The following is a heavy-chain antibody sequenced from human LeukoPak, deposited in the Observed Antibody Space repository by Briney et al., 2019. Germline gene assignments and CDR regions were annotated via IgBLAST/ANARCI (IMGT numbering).Heavy chain of an antibody. CDR2: IKQDGSEQ. CDR1: RFTFSSYW. CDR3: AKATLAAAGGLDC. Sequence: PGGSLRLSYAASRFTFSSYWMTWVRQAPGKGLEWVANIKQDGSEQYYAGSVKGRFTISRDNSKNTLHLQMNSLRADDTAVYYCAKATLAAAGGLDCWGQGTLVTVSS. D-gene: IGHD6-13*01. V-gene: IGHV3-7*03. J-gene: IGHJ4*02.